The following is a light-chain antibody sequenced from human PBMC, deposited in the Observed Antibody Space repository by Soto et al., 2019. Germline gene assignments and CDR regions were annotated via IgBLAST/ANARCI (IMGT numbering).Light chain of an antibody. J-gene: IGKJ4*01. CDR1: QSVNLN. CDR2: GAS. CDR3: QQCVSWPPLT. V-gene: IGKV3-15*01. Sequence: EIVMTQSPATLSVSPGETATLSCRASQSVNLNLAWYQQKPGQAPRLLIYGASIRATGIPARFSGSGAGTEFTLTINSLQSADSAVYYCQQCVSWPPLTFGGGTTVEIK.